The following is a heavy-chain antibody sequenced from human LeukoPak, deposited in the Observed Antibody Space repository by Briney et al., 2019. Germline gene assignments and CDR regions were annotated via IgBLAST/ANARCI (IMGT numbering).Heavy chain of an antibody. J-gene: IGHJ4*02. D-gene: IGHD6-19*01. Sequence: SETLSLTCTVSGGSISSHYWSWIRQPPGKGLEWIGYISYSGSTTYNPSLKSRVTISVDTSKNQFSLRLSSVTAADTAVYYCARHGWYYFDYWGQGTLVTVSS. V-gene: IGHV4-59*08. CDR2: ISYSGST. CDR1: GGSISSHY. CDR3: ARHGWYYFDY.